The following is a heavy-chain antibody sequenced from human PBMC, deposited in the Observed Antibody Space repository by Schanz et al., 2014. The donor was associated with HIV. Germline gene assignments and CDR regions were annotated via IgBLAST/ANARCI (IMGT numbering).Heavy chain of an antibody. D-gene: IGHD2-15*01. CDR2: ITGSGVST. V-gene: IGHV3-23*04. CDR1: GFTFSDYP. CDR3: AKVIRFAMVTAPYYFDS. Sequence: EVQLVESGGGLVKPGRSLRLSCTASGFTFSDYPMSWFRQAPGKGLEWVSGITGSGVSTYYADSVKGRFTISRDNSKNTLYLQMNSLRAEDTAVYYCAKVIRFAMVTAPYYFDSWGQGTLVTVSS. J-gene: IGHJ4*02.